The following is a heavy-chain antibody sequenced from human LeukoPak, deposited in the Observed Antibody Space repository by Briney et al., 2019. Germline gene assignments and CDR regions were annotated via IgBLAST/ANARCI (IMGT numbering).Heavy chain of an antibody. V-gene: IGHV1-2*02. J-gene: IGHJ6*03. D-gene: IGHD7-27*01. CDR1: GYTFTGYY. CDR2: INPNTGGT. CDR3: ARGIELGIGYYYYMDV. Sequence: GASVKVSCKASGYTFTGYYVHWVRQAPGQGLEWMGWINPNTGGTNYAQKFQGRVTMTRDTSISTAYMELSRLRSDDTAVYYCARGIELGIGYYYYMDVWGKGTTVTISS.